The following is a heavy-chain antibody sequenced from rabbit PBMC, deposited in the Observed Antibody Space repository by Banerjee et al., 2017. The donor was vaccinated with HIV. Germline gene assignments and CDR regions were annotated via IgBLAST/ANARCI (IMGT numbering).Heavy chain of an antibody. CDR1: GFSFTNKYV. CDR2: IYAGSSGST. Sequence: QEQLEESGGGLVQPEGSLTLTCTASGFSFTNKYVMCWVRQAPGKGLEWIASIYAGSSGSTYYASWAKGRFTVSKASSTTVTVQMTNLTAADTATYFCARDLGGSSDLWGPGTLVTVS. CDR3: ARDLGGSSDL. D-gene: IGHD8-1*01. J-gene: IGHJ4*01. V-gene: IGHV1S45*01.